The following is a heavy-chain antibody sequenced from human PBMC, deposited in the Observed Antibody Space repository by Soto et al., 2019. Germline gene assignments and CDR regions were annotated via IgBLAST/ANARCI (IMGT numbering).Heavy chain of an antibody. D-gene: IGHD1-1*01. J-gene: IGHJ4*02. CDR3: ARGRYGDY. Sequence: QVHLVQSGPEVKKPGASVKVSCKGSGYAFTTYGITWVRQAPGQGLEWMGWISAHNGNTNYAQKLQGRVTVTRDISTSTAYMELRSLRSDDTAVYYCARGRYGDYWGQGALVTVSS. V-gene: IGHV1-18*01. CDR2: ISAHNGNT. CDR1: GYAFTTYG.